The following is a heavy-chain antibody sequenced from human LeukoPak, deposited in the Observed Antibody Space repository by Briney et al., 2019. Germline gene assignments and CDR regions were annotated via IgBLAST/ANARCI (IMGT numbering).Heavy chain of an antibody. J-gene: IGHJ4*02. CDR3: AREWELLVDY. CDR2: INTTTGNP. V-gene: IGHV7-4-1*01. D-gene: IGHD1-26*01. CDR1: GYSFTTYA. Sequence: ASVKVSCMASGYSFTTYAMNWVRQAPGQGLEWMGWINTTTGNPTYAQGFTGRFVFSVDTSVSTAYLQIGSLKAEGTAVYYCAREWELLVDYWGQGTLVTVSS.